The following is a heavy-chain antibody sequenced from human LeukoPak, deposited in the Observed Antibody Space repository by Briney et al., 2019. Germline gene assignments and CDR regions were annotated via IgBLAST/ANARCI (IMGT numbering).Heavy chain of an antibody. D-gene: IGHD3-3*01. CDR3: ARWSEDYYYYSGMDV. Sequence: SPSETLSLTCTVSGGSISSYYWSWIRQPAGKGLEWIGYIYYSGSTNYNPSLKSRVTISVDTSKNQFSLKLSSVTAADTAVYYCARWSEDYYYYSGMDVWGQGTTVTVSS. J-gene: IGHJ6*02. CDR1: GGSISSYY. V-gene: IGHV4-59*01. CDR2: IYYSGST.